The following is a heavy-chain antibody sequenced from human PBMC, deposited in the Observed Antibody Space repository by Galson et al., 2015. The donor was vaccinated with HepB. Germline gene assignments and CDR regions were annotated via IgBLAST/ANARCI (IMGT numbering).Heavy chain of an antibody. CDR2: INHSGST. Sequence: SETLSLTCAVYGGSFSGYYWSWIRQPPGKGLEWIGEINHSGSTNYNPSLKSRVTISVDTSKNQFSLKLSSVTAADTAVYYCARGTQRGVGATFAHWGQGTLVTVSS. D-gene: IGHD1-26*01. V-gene: IGHV4-34*01. CDR3: ARGTQRGVGATFAH. CDR1: GGSFSGYY. J-gene: IGHJ4*02.